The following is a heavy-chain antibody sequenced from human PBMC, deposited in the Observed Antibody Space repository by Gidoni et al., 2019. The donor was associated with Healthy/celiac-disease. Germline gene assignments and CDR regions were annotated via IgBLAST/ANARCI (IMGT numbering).Heavy chain of an antibody. CDR2: ISSSSSYI. J-gene: IGHJ4*02. CDR3: ARDLGGGNPDYFDY. CDR1: GFTFSSYS. D-gene: IGHD2-15*01. Sequence: EVQLVESGGGLVKPGGSLRLSCAASGFTFSSYSMNWVRQAPGKGLEWVSSISSSSSYIYYADSVKGRFTISRDNAKNSLYLQMNSLRAEDTAVYYCARDLGGGNPDYFDYWGQGTLVTVSS. V-gene: IGHV3-21*01.